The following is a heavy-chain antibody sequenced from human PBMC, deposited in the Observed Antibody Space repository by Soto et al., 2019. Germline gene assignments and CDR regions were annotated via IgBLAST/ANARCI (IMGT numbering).Heavy chain of an antibody. J-gene: IGHJ5*02. CDR3: ARRTPGGSETYYNSWFDP. D-gene: IGHD3-10*01. Sequence: SETLSLTCAVYGGSFSGYSWTWIRQPPGRWLEWIGEINHSITTNYNPSLKSRVTISVDTSKNQFSLKLSSVTAADTAVYYCARRTPGGSETYYNSWFDPWGQGXLVTVSS. V-gene: IGHV4-34*01. CDR1: GGSFSGYS. CDR2: INHSITT.